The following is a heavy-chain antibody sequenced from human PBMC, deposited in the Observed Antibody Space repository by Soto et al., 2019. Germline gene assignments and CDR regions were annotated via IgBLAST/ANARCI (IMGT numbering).Heavy chain of an antibody. J-gene: IGHJ4*02. CDR3: ARAGQQLYEFDY. V-gene: IGHV4-31*03. CDR1: GGSISSGGYY. Sequence: LSLTCTVSGGSISSGGYYWSWIRQHPGKGLEWIGYIYYSGSTYYNPSLKSRVTISVDTSKNQFSLKLSSVTAADTAVYYCARAGQQLYEFDYWGQGTLVTVSS. D-gene: IGHD6-13*01. CDR2: IYYSGST.